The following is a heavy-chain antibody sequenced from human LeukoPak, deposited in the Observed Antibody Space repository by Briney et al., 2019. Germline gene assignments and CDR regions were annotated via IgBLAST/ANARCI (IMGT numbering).Heavy chain of an antibody. V-gene: IGHV1-46*01. D-gene: IGHD1-14*01. J-gene: IGHJ4*02. CDR2: INPNGGAT. CDR1: GYTSTGHF. CDR3: ARSRDNRGYEARHLDY. Sequence: ASVKVSCKASGYTSTGHFIHWVRQAPGQGLEWMGRINPNGGATMYVEKFQGRVTMTGDMSTSTVYMEVSRLTSEDTAVYYCARSRDNRGYEARHLDYWGQGTLVTVSS.